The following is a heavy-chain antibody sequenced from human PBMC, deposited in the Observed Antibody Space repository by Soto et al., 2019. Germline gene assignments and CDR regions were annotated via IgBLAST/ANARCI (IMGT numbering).Heavy chain of an antibody. V-gene: IGHV1-3*01. CDR3: ARDEGQGSPRDY. CDR2: INAGNGNT. Sequence: QVQLVQSGAEVKKPGASVKVSCKASGYTFTSYAMHWVRQAPGQRLEWMGWINAGNGNTKYSQKFQGRVTITRDTSASTAYMELSSLRCEDTAVYYCARDEGQGSPRDYWGQGTLVTVSS. CDR1: GYTFTSYA. J-gene: IGHJ4*02.